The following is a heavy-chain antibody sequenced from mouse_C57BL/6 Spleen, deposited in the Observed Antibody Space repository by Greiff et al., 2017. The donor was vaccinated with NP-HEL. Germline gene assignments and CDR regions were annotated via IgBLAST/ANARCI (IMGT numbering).Heavy chain of an antibody. Sequence: QVQLKESGPELVKPGASVKISCKASGYAFSSSWMNWVKQRPGKGLEWIGRIYPGDGDTNYNGKFKGKATLTADKSSSTAYMQLSSLTSEDSAVYFCARLLRGYWGQGTTLTVSS. V-gene: IGHV1-82*01. CDR1: GYAFSSSW. J-gene: IGHJ2*01. CDR3: ARLLRGY. CDR2: IYPGDGDT. D-gene: IGHD1-1*01.